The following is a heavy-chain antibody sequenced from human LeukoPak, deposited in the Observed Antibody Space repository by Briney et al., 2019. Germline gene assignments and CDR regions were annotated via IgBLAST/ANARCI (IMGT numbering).Heavy chain of an antibody. CDR2: VYYTGST. J-gene: IGHJ4*02. V-gene: IGHV4-39*01. CDR1: GASIYTSSSY. Sequence: PSETLSLTCTVSGASIYTSSSYWGWIRQPPGKGLEWIASVYYTGSTYYSPSLKSRATISVDTSKNHFSLELTSVTAADTAVYYCTTSRTNDCSSPSCYTDYWGQGTLVTVSS. D-gene: IGHD2-2*02. CDR3: TTSRTNDCSSPSCYTDY.